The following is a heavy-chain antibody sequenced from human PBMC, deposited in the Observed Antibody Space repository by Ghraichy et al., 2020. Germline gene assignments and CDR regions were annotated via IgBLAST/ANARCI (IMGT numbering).Heavy chain of an antibody. Sequence: SETLSLTCTVSGGSVSSGSYYWSWIRQPPGKGLEWIGYIYYSGSTNYNPSLKSRVTISVDTSKNQFSLKLSSVTAADTAVYYCAATWIQLWNSKGYYYYYMDVWGKGTTVTVSS. CDR2: IYYSGST. CDR3: AATWIQLWNSKGYYYYYMDV. J-gene: IGHJ6*03. D-gene: IGHD5-18*01. CDR1: GGSVSSGSYY. V-gene: IGHV4-61*01.